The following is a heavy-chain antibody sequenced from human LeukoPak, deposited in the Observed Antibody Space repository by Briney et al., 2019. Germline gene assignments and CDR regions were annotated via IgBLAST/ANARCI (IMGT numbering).Heavy chain of an antibody. Sequence: GGSLRLSCSASAFTFSMYWMTWVRQAPGKGLNGVATIKEDGSDKYYVDSVRGRFTISRDNAENSLYLQMNSLTAEDTALYYCVRDGIRDIPGVITIRYDYWGQGTLVTVSS. CDR1: AFTFSMYW. CDR2: IKEDGSDK. CDR3: VRDGIRDIPGVITIRYDY. V-gene: IGHV3-7*05. D-gene: IGHD3-10*01. J-gene: IGHJ4*02.